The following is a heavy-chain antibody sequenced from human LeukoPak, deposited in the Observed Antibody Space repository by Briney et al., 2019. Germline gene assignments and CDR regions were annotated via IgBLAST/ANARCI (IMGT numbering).Heavy chain of an antibody. CDR3: ATPTTYFHDSSAFD. D-gene: IGHD3-22*01. Sequence: PGGSLRLSCAASGLTLSSYTISWVRQAPGKGLEWVSSISGSEGYTYYAGSVRGRFTISRDNSENTLYLQMTSLRVEDTAVYYCATPTTYFHDSSAFDWGQGTLVTVSS. CDR2: ISGSEGYT. J-gene: IGHJ4*02. V-gene: IGHV3-23*01. CDR1: GLTLSSYT.